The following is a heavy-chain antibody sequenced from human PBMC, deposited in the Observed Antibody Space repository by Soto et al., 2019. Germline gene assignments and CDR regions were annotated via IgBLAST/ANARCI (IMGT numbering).Heavy chain of an antibody. CDR3: ARGGPPIDY. V-gene: IGHV1-69*05. D-gene: IGHD3-10*01. CDR1: GGTFSSYA. Sequence: SVKVSCKASGGTFSSYAISWVRQAPGQGLEWMGGIIPIFGTANYAQKLQGRVTMTTDTSTSTAYMELSSLRSEDTAVYYCARGGPPIDYWGQGTLVTAPQ. J-gene: IGHJ4*02. CDR2: IIPIFGTA.